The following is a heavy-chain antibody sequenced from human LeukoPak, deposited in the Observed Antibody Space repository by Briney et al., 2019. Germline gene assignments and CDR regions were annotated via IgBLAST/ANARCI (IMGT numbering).Heavy chain of an antibody. CDR3: ATATFSIMVPGAFDI. Sequence: GASVKVSCEVSGYTLTELSMHWVRQAPGKGLEWMGGFDPEDGETIYAQKFQGRVTMTEDTSTDTAYMELSSLRSEDTAVYYCATATFSIMVPGAFDIWGQGTMVTVSS. D-gene: IGHD2-8*01. J-gene: IGHJ3*02. CDR1: GYTLTELS. V-gene: IGHV1-24*01. CDR2: FDPEDGET.